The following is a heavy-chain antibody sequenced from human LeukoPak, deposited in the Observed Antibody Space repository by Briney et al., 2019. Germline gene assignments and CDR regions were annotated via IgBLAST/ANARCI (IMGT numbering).Heavy chain of an antibody. CDR2: INPNSGGT. D-gene: IGHD3-22*01. Sequence: ASVKVSCKASGYTFTGYYMHWVRQAPGQGLEWMGWINPNSGGTNYAQKFQGRVTMTRDTSISTAYMELSRLRSDDTAVYYCARGPMGDDYYDSSGCYSNYFDYWGQGTLVTVSS. CDR3: ARGPMGDDYYDSSGCYSNYFDY. CDR1: GYTFTGYY. J-gene: IGHJ4*02. V-gene: IGHV1-2*02.